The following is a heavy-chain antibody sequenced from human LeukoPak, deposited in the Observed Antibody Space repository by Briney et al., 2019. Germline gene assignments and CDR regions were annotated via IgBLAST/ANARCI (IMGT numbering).Heavy chain of an antibody. CDR1: GLTFNTYW. V-gene: IGHV3-74*03. J-gene: IGHJ4*02. Sequence: GGSQSLSCAPSGLTFNTYWMHWVRQAPGEGRVWVARVNREGTTTAYADSVEGRFIISRDNSKNTLYLQMNNLRAEDTAVYYCARDSDWILFDYWGQGTPVTVSS. CDR2: VNREGTTT. CDR3: ARDSDWILFDY. D-gene: IGHD2-2*03.